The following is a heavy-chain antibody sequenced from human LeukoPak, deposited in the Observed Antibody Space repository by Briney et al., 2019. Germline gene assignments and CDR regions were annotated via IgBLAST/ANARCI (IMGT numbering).Heavy chain of an antibody. CDR3: ASQHYDILTGYYDAFDI. D-gene: IGHD3-9*01. Sequence: PSETLSLTCTVSGYSISSAYYWGWIRQPPGKGLEWIGSIHHSGSTYYNPSLKGRVTISVDTSKNQFSLKLSSVTAADTAVYFCASQHYDILTGYYDAFDIWGQGTLVTVSS. V-gene: IGHV4-38-2*02. J-gene: IGHJ3*02. CDR2: IHHSGST. CDR1: GYSISSAYY.